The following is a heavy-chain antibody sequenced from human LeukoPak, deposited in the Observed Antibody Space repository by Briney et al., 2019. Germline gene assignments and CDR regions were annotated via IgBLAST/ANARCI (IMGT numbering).Heavy chain of an antibody. V-gene: IGHV3-30*03. CDR2: ISFDGNTK. Sequence: GGSLRLSCAASGFTFSSYGIHWVRQAPGKGLEWLAVISFDGNTKYYADSAKGRFTISRDNSKNTLYVQISSLRVEDTAVYYCARAMVRGVPFDYWGRGTLVTVSS. D-gene: IGHD3-10*01. CDR1: GFTFSSYG. J-gene: IGHJ4*02. CDR3: ARAMVRGVPFDY.